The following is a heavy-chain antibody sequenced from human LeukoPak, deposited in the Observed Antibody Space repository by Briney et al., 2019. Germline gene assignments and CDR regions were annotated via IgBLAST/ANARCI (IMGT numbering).Heavy chain of an antibody. CDR2: INHSGST. Sequence: KPSETLSLTCAVYGGSFSGYYWSWIRQPPGKGLEWIGEINHSGSTNYNPSIKSRVTISVDTSKNQFSLKLSSVTAADTAVYYCARGGGIYYDSRGYQAYGGQGTLVTVSS. CDR1: GGSFSGYY. J-gene: IGHJ4*02. V-gene: IGHV4-34*01. CDR3: ARGGGIYYDSRGYQAY. D-gene: IGHD3-22*01.